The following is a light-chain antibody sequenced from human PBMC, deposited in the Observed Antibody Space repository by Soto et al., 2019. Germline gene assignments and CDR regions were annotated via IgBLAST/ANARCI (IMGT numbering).Light chain of an antibody. J-gene: IGKJ1*01. V-gene: IGKV1-39*01. CDR2: TAS. Sequence: DIQMTQSPSSLSASVGDTVTITCRASQNIDIYLNWYQQKAGTAPKVLIYTASNLESGVPSRFSGSGSGTDFTLTISSLQPEDFATYFCQQSYSRPRAFGQGTKVEIK. CDR1: QNIDIY. CDR3: QQSYSRPRA.